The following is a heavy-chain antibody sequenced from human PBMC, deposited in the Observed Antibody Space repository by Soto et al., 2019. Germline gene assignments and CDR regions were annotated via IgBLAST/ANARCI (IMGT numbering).Heavy chain of an antibody. CDR2: ISAYNGIT. CDR3: ARGAGGGWSDP. CDR1: GYSFNTYF. Sequence: QIQLVQSGAEVKKPGASVKVSCKASGYSFNTYFITWVRQAPGQGLEWMGWISAYNGITNYARKLQGRVTMTTDTPTNTAYRELRSLRLAHAAVYSGARGAGGGWSDPWGQGTLVTVSS. V-gene: IGHV1-18*01. J-gene: IGHJ5*02. D-gene: IGHD3-10*01.